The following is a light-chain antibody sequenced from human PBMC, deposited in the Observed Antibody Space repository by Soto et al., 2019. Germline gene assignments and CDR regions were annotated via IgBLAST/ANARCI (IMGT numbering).Light chain of an antibody. CDR2: WES. CDR1: QSVLYSRNSKNY. J-gene: IGKJ1*01. Sequence: DIVMTQSPASLAVSLGERATINCKSSQSVLYSRNSKNYLAWYQQKPGQPPKLLIYWESTRESGVPARFSGSGSETDFTLTISSLQAEDAAVYFCQKYYTTPWTFGQGTNVEIK. CDR3: QKYYTTPWT. V-gene: IGKV4-1*01.